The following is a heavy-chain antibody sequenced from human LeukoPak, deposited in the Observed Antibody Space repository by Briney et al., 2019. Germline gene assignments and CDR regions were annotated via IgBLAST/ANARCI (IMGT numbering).Heavy chain of an antibody. V-gene: IGHV4-34*01. CDR1: GGSFSGYY. J-gene: IGHJ5*02. D-gene: IGHD2-2*01. CDR2: INHSGST. CDR3: ARGRGYCSSTSCYRGSYWFDP. Sequence: SETLSLTCAVYGGSFSGYYWSWIRQPPGKGLEWIGEINHSGSTNYNPSLKSRVTISVDTSKNQFSLKLSSVTAADTAVYYCARGRGYCSSTSCYRGSYWFDPWGQGTLVTVSS.